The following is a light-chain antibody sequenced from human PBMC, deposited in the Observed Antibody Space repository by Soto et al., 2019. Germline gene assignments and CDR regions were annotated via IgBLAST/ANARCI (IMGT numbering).Light chain of an antibody. CDR1: QSISSY. J-gene: IGKJ2*01. CDR2: AAS. V-gene: IGKV1-39*01. Sequence: DIQMTQSPSSLSASVGARVTITCRASQSISSYLNWYQQKPGKAPKFLIYAASSLQSEVPSRFSASGSGTPFSLTISSLQPEDSATYYCQQSYIIPYTFGQGTKLEIK. CDR3: QQSYIIPYT.